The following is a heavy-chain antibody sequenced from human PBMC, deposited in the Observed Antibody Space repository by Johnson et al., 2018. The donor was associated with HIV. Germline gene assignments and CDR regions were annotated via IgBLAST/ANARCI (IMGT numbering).Heavy chain of an antibody. CDR1: GFTFSSYA. J-gene: IGHJ3*02. D-gene: IGHD3-9*01. V-gene: IGHV3-30*04. Sequence: QVQLVESGGGLVQPGGSLRLSCAASGFTFSSYAMHWVRQAPGKGLEWVAVISYDGSNKYYADSVKGRFTISRDNAKNSLYLQVNSLRAEDTAVYYCARESDILTGYPNAFDIWGQGTMVTVSS. CDR2: ISYDGSNK. CDR3: ARESDILTGYPNAFDI.